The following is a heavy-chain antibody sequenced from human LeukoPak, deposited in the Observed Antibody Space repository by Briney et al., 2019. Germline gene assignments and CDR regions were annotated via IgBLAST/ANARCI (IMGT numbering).Heavy chain of an antibody. J-gene: IGHJ4*02. D-gene: IGHD6-19*01. Sequence: SGGSLRLSCAASGFTFSSYAMSWVRQAPGKGLEWVAVIWYDGSNKYYADSVKGRFTISRDNSKNTLYLQMNSLRAEDTAVYYCARDRDTIAVAGLDYWGQGTLVTVSS. CDR2: IWYDGSNK. CDR1: GFTFSSYA. V-gene: IGHV3-33*08. CDR3: ARDRDTIAVAGLDY.